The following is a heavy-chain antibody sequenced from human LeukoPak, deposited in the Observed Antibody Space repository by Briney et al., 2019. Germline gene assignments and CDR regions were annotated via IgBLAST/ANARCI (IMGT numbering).Heavy chain of an antibody. D-gene: IGHD3-10*01. CDR1: GFSFSSYS. V-gene: IGHV3-21*01. J-gene: IGHJ4*02. CDR2: FGDRSAYI. CDR3: TSSAGKMALDY. Sequence: GGSLRLSCAASGFSFSSYSMSWVRQAPGKGLEWVSSFGDRSAYIYYADSVKGRFTISRDNAKSSLYLQMNGLRAEDTAVYYCTSSAGKMALDYWGQGTLVTVPP.